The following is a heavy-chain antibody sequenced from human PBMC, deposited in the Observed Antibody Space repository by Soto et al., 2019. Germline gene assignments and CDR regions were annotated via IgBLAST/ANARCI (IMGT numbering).Heavy chain of an antibody. D-gene: IGHD4-17*01. CDR3: ARVDYGGMLDF. CDR1: GGSILNVVHY. CDR2: IFFSGNT. Sequence: PSETLSLTCTVSGGSILNVVHYWTWILHHPGKGLEWIGRIFFSGNTHYTPALKSRLTFSLEKAKNQFSLKLTSVTAADTSIYYCARVDYGGMLDFWGAGNLVTVSS. V-gene: IGHV4-31*03. J-gene: IGHJ4*02.